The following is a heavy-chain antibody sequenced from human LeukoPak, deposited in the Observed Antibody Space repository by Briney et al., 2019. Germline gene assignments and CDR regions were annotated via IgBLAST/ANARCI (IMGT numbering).Heavy chain of an antibody. CDR2: LYDTGST. J-gene: IGHJ4*02. CDR1: GGSISRSNYY. V-gene: IGHV4-39*01. CDR3: ARNKYDILTGYYKRGTFDY. Sequence: SETLSLTCSVSGGSISRSNYYWGWIRQPPGKGLEWIGGLYDTGSTYYNPSLKSRARISEDTSKNQFSLKVNSVTAADTAVYYCARNKYDILTGYYKRGTFDYWGQGTLVTVSS. D-gene: IGHD3-9*01.